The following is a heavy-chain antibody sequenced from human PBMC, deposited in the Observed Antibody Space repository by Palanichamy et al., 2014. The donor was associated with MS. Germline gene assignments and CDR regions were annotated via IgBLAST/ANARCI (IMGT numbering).Heavy chain of an antibody. Sequence: EVQLVQSGPEVKKPGESLNISCKGSGYKFSNLWIGWVRQKPGKGLEWMAIMYPGDSDTRYSPSFQGQVIMSVDNSIGTAYLQWSSLKASDTAIYYCATKKDFYYGLDVWGQGTSVTVSS. V-gene: IGHV5-51*01. CDR1: GYKFSNLW. CDR3: ATKKDFYYGLDV. J-gene: IGHJ6*02. CDR2: MYPGDSDT.